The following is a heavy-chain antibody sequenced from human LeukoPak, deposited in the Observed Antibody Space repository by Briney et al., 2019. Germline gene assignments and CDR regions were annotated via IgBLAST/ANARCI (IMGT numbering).Heavy chain of an antibody. V-gene: IGHV3-33*01. J-gene: IGHJ4*02. CDR3: ARGSGSSQYYFDY. CDR1: GFTFSSYG. D-gene: IGHD3-10*01. CDR2: IWYDGSNK. Sequence: PGGSLRLSCAASGFTFSSYGMHWVRQAPGKGLEWVAVIWYDGSNKYYADSVKGRFTISRDNSKNTLYLQMNSLRAEDTAVYYCARGSGSSQYYFDYWDQGTLVTVSS.